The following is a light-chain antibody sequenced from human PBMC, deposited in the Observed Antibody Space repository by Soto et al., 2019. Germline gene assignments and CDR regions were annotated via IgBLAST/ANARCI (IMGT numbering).Light chain of an antibody. CDR1: QSGSSN. V-gene: IGKV3-15*01. CDR3: KQYKEWPPFT. CDR2: GAS. Sequence: EIVMTQSPATLSVSPGERAPSSCRASQSGSSNLAWYQQKPGQAPRLLIYGASTRATGIPARFSGSGSGTEFTLTISSLQSEDFAVYYCKQYKEWPPFTFGQGTRLEIK. J-gene: IGKJ5*01.